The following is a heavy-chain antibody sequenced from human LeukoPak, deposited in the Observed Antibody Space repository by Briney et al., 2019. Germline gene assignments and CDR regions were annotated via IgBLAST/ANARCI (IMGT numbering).Heavy chain of an antibody. CDR2: INPNSGGT. CDR1: GYTFTGYY. V-gene: IGHV1-2*02. CDR3: ATPYGSGSYHPLRY. D-gene: IGHD3-10*01. J-gene: IGHJ4*02. Sequence: GASVKVSCKASGYTFTGYYMHWVRQAPGQGLEWMGWINPNSGGTNYAQKFQGRVTMTRDTSISTAYMELSRLRSDDTAVYYCATPYGSGSYHPLRYWGQGTLVTVSS.